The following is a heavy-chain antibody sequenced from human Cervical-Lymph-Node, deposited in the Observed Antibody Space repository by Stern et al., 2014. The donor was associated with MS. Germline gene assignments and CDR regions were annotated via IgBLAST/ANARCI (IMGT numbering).Heavy chain of an antibody. J-gene: IGHJ6*02. V-gene: IGHV1-69*01. CDR2: IIPIFGTS. Sequence: VQLVQSGAEVKKPGSSVKVSCQASGGTFNVYAINWLRQAPGQGLEWMGGIIPIFGTSTYGQKCQGRVTITADESTRTSSMQLSSLRSNDTAVYYCARDGRHRDNYGLDVWGQGATVIVSS. CDR3: ARDGRHRDNYGLDV. CDR1: GGTFNVYA. D-gene: IGHD2-15*01.